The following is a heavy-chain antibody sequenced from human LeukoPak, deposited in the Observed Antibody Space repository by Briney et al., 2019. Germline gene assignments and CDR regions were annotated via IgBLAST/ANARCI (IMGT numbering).Heavy chain of an antibody. V-gene: IGHV4-59*01. Sequence: SETLSLTCTVSGDSIGSYFWSWIRQSPGKGLEWIGHIYHSGSTNYNPSLKSRVSISVDTSKNQFSLKLTSVTSADTAVYYCARSPYVWGSYRYSYFDYWGQGTLVTVSS. J-gene: IGHJ4*02. CDR3: ARSPYVWGSYRYSYFDY. CDR1: GDSIGSYF. D-gene: IGHD3-16*02. CDR2: IYHSGST.